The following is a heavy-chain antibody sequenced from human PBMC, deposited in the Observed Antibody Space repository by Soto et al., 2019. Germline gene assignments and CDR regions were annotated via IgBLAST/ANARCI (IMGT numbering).Heavy chain of an antibody. CDR3: ASTGRRYCSGGSCSIDY. CDR1: GFTFSSYA. Sequence: GGSLRLSCAASGFTFSSYAMSWVRQAPGKGLEWVSAISGSGGSTYYADSVKGRFTISRDNSKNTLYLQMNSLRAEDTAVYYCASTGRRYCSGGSCSIDYWGQGTLVTVSS. J-gene: IGHJ4*02. D-gene: IGHD2-15*01. V-gene: IGHV3-23*01. CDR2: ISGSGGST.